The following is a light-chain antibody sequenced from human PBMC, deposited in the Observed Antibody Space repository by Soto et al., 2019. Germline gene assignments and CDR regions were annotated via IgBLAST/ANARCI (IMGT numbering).Light chain of an antibody. CDR3: LSYADTAYV. CDR2: EVS. J-gene: IGLJ1*01. V-gene: IGLV2-8*01. Sequence: QSVLTQPASVSGSPGQSITISCTGTSSDFAVYNYVPWYQLHPGKAPKLMIYEVSERPSGVPDRFSGSKSGNTAFLTVSGLQAEDEADYNCLSYADTAYVFGTGTKVTVL. CDR1: SSDFAVYNY.